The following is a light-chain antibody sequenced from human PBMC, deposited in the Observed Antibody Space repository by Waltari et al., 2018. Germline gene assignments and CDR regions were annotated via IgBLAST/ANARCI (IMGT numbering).Light chain of an antibody. CDR3: QQGNSNPLT. J-gene: IGKJ4*01. Sequence: IQMSQSPSSLPASVGDRVTITCRASQGISSYLNWYQQKPGKAPKLLIYYANSLASGVPSRFSGSGSGTEFTLTISSLQPEDFATYYCQQGNSNPLTFGGGTKVEIK. CDR2: YAN. V-gene: IGKV1-13*02. CDR1: QGISSY.